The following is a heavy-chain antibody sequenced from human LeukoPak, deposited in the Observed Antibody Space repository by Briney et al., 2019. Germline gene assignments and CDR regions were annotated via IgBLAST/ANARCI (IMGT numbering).Heavy chain of an antibody. CDR2: INPSGGTT. V-gene: IGHV1-46*01. J-gene: IGHJ4*02. CDR3: ARNSRLYDY. D-gene: IGHD2/OR15-2a*01. CDR1: GYTFISYY. Sequence: EASVKVSCKASGYTFISYYLHWVRQAPGQGLEWMGIINPSGGTTSYAQKFQGRVTMTTDTSTSTAYMELRSLRSDDTAVYYCARNSRLYDYWGQGTLVTVSS.